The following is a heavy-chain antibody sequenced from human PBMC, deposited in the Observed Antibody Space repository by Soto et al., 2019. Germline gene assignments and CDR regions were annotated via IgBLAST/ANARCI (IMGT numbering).Heavy chain of an antibody. CDR2: IWYDGSNK. J-gene: IGHJ4*02. D-gene: IGHD2-2*01. V-gene: IGHV3-33*01. CDR3: ARDLIRKYHLPTYYFDY. Sequence: GGSLRLSCAASGFTFSSYGMHWVRQAPGKGLEWVAVIWYDGSNKYYADSVKGRFTIPRDNSKNTLYLQMNSLRAEDTAVYYCARDLIRKYHLPTYYFDYWGQGTLVTVSS. CDR1: GFTFSSYG.